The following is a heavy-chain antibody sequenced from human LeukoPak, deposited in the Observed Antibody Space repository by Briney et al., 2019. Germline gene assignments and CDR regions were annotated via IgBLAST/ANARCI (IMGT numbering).Heavy chain of an antibody. CDR1: GGSFSGYY. J-gene: IGHJ6*03. V-gene: IGHV4-34*01. CDR2: INHSGST. D-gene: IGHD2-15*01. CDR3: ARGFLGYCSGGSCYMDV. Sequence: PSETLSLTCAVYGGSFSGYYWSWIRQPPGKGLEWIGEINHSGSTNYNPSLKSRVTISVDTSKNQFSLKLSSVTAADTAVYYCARGFLGYCSGGSCYMDVWGKGTTVTVSS.